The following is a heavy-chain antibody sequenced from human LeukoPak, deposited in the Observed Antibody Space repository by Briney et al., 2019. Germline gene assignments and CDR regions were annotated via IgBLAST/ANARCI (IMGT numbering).Heavy chain of an antibody. V-gene: IGHV3-11*01. CDR3: ASSLTGDYYDSSGYYSDY. J-gene: IGHJ4*02. CDR2: ISSSGSTI. Sequence: GGSLRLSCAASGFTFSDYYMSWIRQAPGKGLEWVSYISSSGSTIYYADSVKGRFTISRDNAKNSLYLQMNSLRAEDTAVYYCASSLTGDYYDSSGYYSDYWGQGTLVTVSS. D-gene: IGHD3-22*01. CDR1: GFTFSDYY.